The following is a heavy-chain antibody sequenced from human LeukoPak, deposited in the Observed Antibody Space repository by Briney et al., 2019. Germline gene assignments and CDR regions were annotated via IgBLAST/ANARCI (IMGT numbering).Heavy chain of an antibody. J-gene: IGHJ5*02. Sequence: GGSLRLSCAASGFTFSSYSMNWVRQAPGKGLEWVSYISSSSSTIYYADSVKGRFTISRDNVNNSLYLQMNSLRAEDTAVYYCASGGSSGYYARWFDPWGQGTLVTVSS. V-gene: IGHV3-48*04. CDR2: ISSSSSTI. D-gene: IGHD3-22*01. CDR3: ASGGSSGYYARWFDP. CDR1: GFTFSSYS.